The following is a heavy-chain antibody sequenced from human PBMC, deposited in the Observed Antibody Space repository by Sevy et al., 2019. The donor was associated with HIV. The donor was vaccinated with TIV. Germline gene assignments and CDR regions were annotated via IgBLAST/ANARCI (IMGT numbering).Heavy chain of an antibody. CDR3: ARGGPKYYDFWSGYPPFDY. CDR2: ISSSSSTI. D-gene: IGHD3-3*01. CDR1: GFTFSSYS. Sequence: GGSLRLSCAASGFTFSSYSMNWVRQAPGKGLEWVSYISSSSSTIYYADSVKGRFTISRDNAKNSLYLQMNSLRDEDTAVYYCARGGPKYYDFWSGYPPFDYWGQRTLVTASS. J-gene: IGHJ4*02. V-gene: IGHV3-48*02.